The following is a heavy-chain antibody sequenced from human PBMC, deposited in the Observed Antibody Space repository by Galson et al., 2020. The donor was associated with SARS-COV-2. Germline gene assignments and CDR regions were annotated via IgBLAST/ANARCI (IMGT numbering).Heavy chain of an antibody. CDR3: AKDHPVRALQSQNWFDP. J-gene: IGHJ5*02. CDR1: GFTFSSYA. V-gene: IGHV3-23*01. Sequence: GGSLRLSCAASGFTFSSYAMSWVRQAPGKGLEWVSAISGSGGSTYYADSVKGRFTISRDNSKNTLYLQMNSLRAEDTAVYYCAKDHPVRALQSQNWFDPWGQGTLVTVSS. D-gene: IGHD1-1*01. CDR2: ISGSGGST.